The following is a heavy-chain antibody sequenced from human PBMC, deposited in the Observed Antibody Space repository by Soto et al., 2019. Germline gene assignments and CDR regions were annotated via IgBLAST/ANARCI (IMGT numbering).Heavy chain of an antibody. D-gene: IGHD1-26*01. CDR1: GYTFTSYG. V-gene: IGHV1-18*01. CDR3: ARDRSGSYYYYYGMDV. CDR2: ISAYNGNT. Sequence: QVKLVQSGAEVKKPGASVKVSCKASGYTFTSYGISWVRQAPGQGLEWMGWISAYNGNTNYAQKLQGRVTMTTDTSTSTAYMELRSLRSDDTAVYYCARDRSGSYYYYYGMDVWGQGTTVTVSS. J-gene: IGHJ6*02.